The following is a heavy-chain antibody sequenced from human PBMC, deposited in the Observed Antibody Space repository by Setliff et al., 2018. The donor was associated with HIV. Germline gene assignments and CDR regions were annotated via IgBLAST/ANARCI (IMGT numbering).Heavy chain of an antibody. Sequence: PSETLSLTCTVSRDSINGHWWSWIRRPPGKGLEWTGSIHYSGITHYNPSLKSRLTMSVDTSKNQVSLTLSSVTPADTAVYFCATTVDIVTTDDFWGQGILVTVSS. V-gene: IGHV4-59*11. CDR2: IHYSGIT. J-gene: IGHJ4*02. CDR1: RDSINGHW. CDR3: ATTVDIVTTDDF. D-gene: IGHD5-12*01.